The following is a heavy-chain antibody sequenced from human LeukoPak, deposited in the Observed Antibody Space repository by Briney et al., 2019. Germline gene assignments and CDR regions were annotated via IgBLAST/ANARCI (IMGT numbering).Heavy chain of an antibody. CDR2: IKQDGSDK. CDR1: GFTFSDYW. V-gene: IGHV3-7*01. Sequence: PGGSLRLSCVAPGFTFSDYWMTWVRQAPGKGLEWVANIKQDGSDKKYVDSVKGRFTISRDNAKNSLYLQMDSLRDEDTAVYYCARGGGDYWGQGTLVTVTS. D-gene: IGHD1-26*01. J-gene: IGHJ4*02. CDR3: ARGGGDY.